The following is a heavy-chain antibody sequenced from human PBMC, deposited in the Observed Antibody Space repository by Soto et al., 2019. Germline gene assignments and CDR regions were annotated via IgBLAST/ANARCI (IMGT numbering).Heavy chain of an antibody. J-gene: IGHJ5*02. CDR2: IDPSDSYT. CDR3: ASSQKPSNWFDP. V-gene: IGHV5-10-1*01. Sequence: PGGSLKISCKGSGYSFTSYLISWVRQMPGKGLEWMGRIDPSDSYTNYSPSFQGHVTISADKSISTAYLQWSSLKASDTAMYYCASSQKPSNWFDPWGQGTLVTVSS. CDR1: GYSFTSYL.